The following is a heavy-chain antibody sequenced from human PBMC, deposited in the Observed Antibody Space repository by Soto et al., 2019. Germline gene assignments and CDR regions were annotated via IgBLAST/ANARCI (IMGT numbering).Heavy chain of an antibody. CDR2: MNPNSGNT. Sequence: QVQLVQSGAEVKKPGASVKVSCKASGYTFTSYDINWVRQATGQGLEWMGWMNPNSGNTGYAQKFQGRVTMTRNTSISTAYMELSSLRSEDTAVYYCETPPSYCSSTSCYSAFDIWGQGTMVTVSS. CDR3: ETPPSYCSSTSCYSAFDI. V-gene: IGHV1-8*01. D-gene: IGHD2-2*02. CDR1: GYTFTSYD. J-gene: IGHJ3*02.